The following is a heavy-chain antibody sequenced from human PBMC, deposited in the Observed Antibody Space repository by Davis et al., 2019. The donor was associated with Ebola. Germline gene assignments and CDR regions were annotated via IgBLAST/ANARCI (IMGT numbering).Heavy chain of an antibody. V-gene: IGHV4-39*07. CDR1: GGSISSSSYY. Sequence: MPGGSLRLSCTVSGGSISSSSYYWSWIRQPPGKGLEWIGEINHSGSTNYNPSLKSRVTISVDTSKNQFSLKLSSVTAADTAVYYCAMRSIAARPMDYWGQGTLVTVSS. CDR2: INHSGST. D-gene: IGHD6-6*01. J-gene: IGHJ4*02. CDR3: AMRSIAARPMDY.